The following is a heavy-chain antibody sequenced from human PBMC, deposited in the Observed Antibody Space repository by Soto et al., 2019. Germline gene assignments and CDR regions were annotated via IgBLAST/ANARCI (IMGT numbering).Heavy chain of an antibody. CDR2: INAGNGNT. J-gene: IGHJ6*02. CDR3: ARGPLLWGDV. V-gene: IGHV1-3*01. D-gene: IGHD3-10*01. Sequence: QVKLVQSGAEVKKPGASVKVSCKASGYTFTSYAMHWVRQAPGQRLEWMGWINAGNGNTKYSQKFQGRDTITRDTSASTAYIELSSVRSEDTAVYYCARGPLLWGDVWGQGTTVTVSS. CDR1: GYTFTSYA.